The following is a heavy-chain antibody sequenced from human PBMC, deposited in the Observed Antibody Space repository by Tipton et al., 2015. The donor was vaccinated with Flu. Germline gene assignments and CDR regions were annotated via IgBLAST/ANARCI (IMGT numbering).Heavy chain of an antibody. CDR2: VYDDGRT. D-gene: IGHD1-14*01. J-gene: IGHJ4*02. CDR3: ARDEGGTYPD. CDR1: GFTVSTSY. Sequence: GSLRLSCAVSGFTVSTSYMSWVRQPPGKGLEWVSIVYDDGRTYYADSVEGRFAISRDNSKSILYLQMNSLRADDTAVYFCARDEGGTYPDWGQGTLVTVSS. V-gene: IGHV3-53*01.